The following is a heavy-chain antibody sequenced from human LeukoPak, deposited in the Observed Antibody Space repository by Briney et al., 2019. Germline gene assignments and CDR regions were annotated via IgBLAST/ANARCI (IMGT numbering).Heavy chain of an antibody. D-gene: IGHD3-3*01. CDR3: ARESANTIFGVVIMDAFDI. CDR2: ISAYNGNT. Sequence: GASVTVSCKASGYTFTSYGISGVRQAPGQGLEWMGWISAYNGNTNYAQKLQGRVTMNTDTSTSTAYTELRSLRSDDTAVYYCARESANTIFGVVIMDAFDIWGQGTMVTVSS. V-gene: IGHV1-18*01. J-gene: IGHJ3*02. CDR1: GYTFTSYG.